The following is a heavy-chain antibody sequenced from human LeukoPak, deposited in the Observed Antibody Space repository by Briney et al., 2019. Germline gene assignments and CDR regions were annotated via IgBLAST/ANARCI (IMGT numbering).Heavy chain of an antibody. V-gene: IGHV3-23*01. CDR1: GFTFSNYG. J-gene: IGHJ4*02. Sequence: PGGSLRLSCAASGFTFSNYGMSWVRQPPGKGLEWVSAISGSGGSTYYADSVKGRFTISRDNSKNTLYLQMNSLRAEDTAVYYCAKDFTYYYDSSGYYYPSAHLVWGQGTLVTVSS. D-gene: IGHD3-22*01. CDR2: ISGSGGST. CDR3: AKDFTYYYDSSGYYYPSAHLV.